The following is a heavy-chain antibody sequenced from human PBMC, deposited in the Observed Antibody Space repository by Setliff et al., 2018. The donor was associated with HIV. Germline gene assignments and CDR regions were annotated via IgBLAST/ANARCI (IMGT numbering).Heavy chain of an antibody. J-gene: IGHJ1*01. V-gene: IGHV5-51*01. D-gene: IGHD2-15*01. CDR3: ARAAIGYCSGGSCYTTEYFQH. Sequence: GESLKISCKGFGYSFSNYWIGWVRQMAGKGLEWMGIIYPDDSDIRYSPSFQGQVTISVDKSINTAYLQWTSLKASDTGMYYCARAAIGYCSGGSCYTTEYFQHWGQGTRVTVSS. CDR1: GYSFSNYW. CDR2: IYPDDSDI.